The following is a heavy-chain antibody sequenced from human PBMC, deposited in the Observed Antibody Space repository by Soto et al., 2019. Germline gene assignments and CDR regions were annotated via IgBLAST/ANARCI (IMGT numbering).Heavy chain of an antibody. V-gene: IGHV3-23*01. CDR3: AKDRYCSGGSCRGPIDY. D-gene: IGHD2-15*01. CDR1: GFTFSGYA. Sequence: GSLRLSCAASGFTFSGYAMSWVRQPPGKGLEWVSAISGSGGSTYYADSVKGRFTISRDNSKNTLYLQMNSLRAEDTAVYYCAKDRYCSGGSCRGPIDYWGQGTLVTVSS. J-gene: IGHJ4*02. CDR2: ISGSGGST.